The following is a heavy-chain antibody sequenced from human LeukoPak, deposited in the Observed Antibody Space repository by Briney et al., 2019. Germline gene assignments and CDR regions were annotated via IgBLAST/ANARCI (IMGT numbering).Heavy chain of an antibody. CDR1: GFTVSSNY. CDR3: AKYTGEYSSHDY. Sequence: GGSLRLSCAASGFTVSSNYMSWVRQAPGKGLEWVSVIHSGGSTYYADSVKGQFTISRDNSKNTLYLQMNSLRAEDTAVYYCAKYTGEYSSHDYWGPGTRVTVSS. D-gene: IGHD6-6*01. J-gene: IGHJ4*02. V-gene: IGHV3-66*02. CDR2: IHSGGST.